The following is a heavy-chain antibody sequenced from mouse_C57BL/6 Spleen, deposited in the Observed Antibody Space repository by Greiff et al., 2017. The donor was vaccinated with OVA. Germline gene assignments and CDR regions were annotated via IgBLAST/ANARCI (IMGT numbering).Heavy chain of an antibody. CDR3: ARVFDYYAMDY. CDR2: INPSSGYT. Sequence: VQLVESGAELARPGASVKMSCKASGYTFTSYTMHWVKQRPGQGLEWIGYINPSSGYTKYNQKFKDKATLTADKSSSTAYMQLSSLTSEDSAVYYCARVFDYYAMDYWGQGTSVTVSS. J-gene: IGHJ4*01. CDR1: GYTFTSYT. V-gene: IGHV1-4*01.